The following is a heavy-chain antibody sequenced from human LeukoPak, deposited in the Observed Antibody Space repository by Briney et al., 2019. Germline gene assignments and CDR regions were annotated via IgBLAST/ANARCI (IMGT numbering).Heavy chain of an antibody. V-gene: IGHV3-43*01. CDR1: GLTFDDYT. J-gene: IGHJ4*02. Sequence: GGSLRHSCVASGLTFDDYTTHWVRQAPAEGLEWVSLISWDGGSTYYADSVKGRFTISRDNSKNSLYLQMNSLRTEDTALYYCAKMGRGSIDYWGQGTLVTVSS. CDR3: AKMGRGSIDY. CDR2: ISWDGGST. D-gene: IGHD5-12*01.